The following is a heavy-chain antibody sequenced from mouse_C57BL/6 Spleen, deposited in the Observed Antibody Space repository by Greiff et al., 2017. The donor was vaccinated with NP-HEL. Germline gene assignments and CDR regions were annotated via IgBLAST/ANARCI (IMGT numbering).Heavy chain of an antibody. CDR3: ASLYYGRSYGYFDV. V-gene: IGHV1-9*01. Sequence: VQLQQSGAELMKPGASVKLSCKATGYTFTGYWIEWVKQRPGHGLEWIGEILPGSGSTHYNEQFKGKATFTADTSSNTAYMQLSSLTTEDSAIYYCASLYYGRSYGYFDVWGTGTTVTVSS. D-gene: IGHD1-1*01. CDR2: ILPGSGST. CDR1: GYTFTGYW. J-gene: IGHJ1*03.